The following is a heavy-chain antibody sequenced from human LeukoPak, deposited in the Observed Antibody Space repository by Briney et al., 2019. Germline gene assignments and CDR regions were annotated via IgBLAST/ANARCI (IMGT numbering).Heavy chain of an antibody. Sequence: GASVKVSCKASGYTFTSYAMHWVRQAHGQRLEWMGWINAGNGNTKYSQKFQGRVTITRDTSASTAYMELSSLRSEDTAVYYCARGETTLRYFDYFDYWGQGTLVTVSS. J-gene: IGHJ4*02. CDR3: ARGETTLRYFDYFDY. CDR1: GYTFTSYA. CDR2: INAGNGNT. V-gene: IGHV1-3*01. D-gene: IGHD3-9*01.